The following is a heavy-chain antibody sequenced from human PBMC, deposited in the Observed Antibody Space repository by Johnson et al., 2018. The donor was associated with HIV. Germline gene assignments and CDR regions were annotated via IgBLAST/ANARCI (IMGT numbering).Heavy chain of an antibody. CDR1: GFTFSSYG. V-gene: IGHV3-30*02. CDR2: IRYDGSNK. CDR3: AKDWARIAAAQFDI. Sequence: QMLLVESGGGLVQPGGSLRLSCAASGFTFSSYGMHWVRQAPGKGLEWVAFIRYDGSNKYYADSVKGRFTISRDNSKNTLYLQMNSLRAEDTAVYYCAKDWARIAAAQFDIWGQGTTVTVSS. D-gene: IGHD6-13*01. J-gene: IGHJ3*02.